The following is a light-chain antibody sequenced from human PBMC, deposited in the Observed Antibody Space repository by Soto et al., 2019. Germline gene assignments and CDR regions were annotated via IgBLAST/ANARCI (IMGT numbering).Light chain of an antibody. CDR2: LEGSGSY. CDR1: NGHSSYI. Sequence: QSVLTQSSSASASLGSSVKLTCTLSNGHSSYIIAWHQQQPGKAPRYLMNLEGSGSYNKESGVPDRFSGSSSGADRYLTISNLQSEDEADYYCETWDSYTRVFGGGTKVTVL. V-gene: IGLV4-60*03. J-gene: IGLJ3*02. CDR3: ETWDSYTRV.